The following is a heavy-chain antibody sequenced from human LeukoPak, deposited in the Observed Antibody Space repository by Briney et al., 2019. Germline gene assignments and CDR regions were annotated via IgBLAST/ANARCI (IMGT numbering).Heavy chain of an antibody. Sequence: SETLSLTCAVYGGSFSGYYWSWIRQPPGKGLEWIGEINHSGSTNYNPSLKSRVTISVDTSKNQFSLKLSSVTAADTAVYYCATHLGGDWFDPWGQGTLDTVSS. V-gene: IGHV4-34*01. CDR1: GGSFSGYY. J-gene: IGHJ5*02. CDR2: INHSGST. D-gene: IGHD2-21*01. CDR3: ATHLGGDWFDP.